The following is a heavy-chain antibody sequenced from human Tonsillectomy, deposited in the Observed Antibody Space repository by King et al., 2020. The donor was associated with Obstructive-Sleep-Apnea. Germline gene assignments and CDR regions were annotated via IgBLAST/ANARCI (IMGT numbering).Heavy chain of an antibody. J-gene: IGHJ4*02. V-gene: IGHV3-30*04. CDR3: AGDPGQRVRYFDY. D-gene: IGHD6-25*01. CDR2: ISYDGSNK. Sequence: VQLVESGGGVVQPGRSLRLSCAASGFTFSTYAMHWVRQAPGKGLEWVAVISYDGSNKYYADSVKGRFTISRDNSKNTLYLQMNSLRAEDTAVYYCAGDPGQRVRYFDYWGQGTLVTVSS. CDR1: GFTFSTYA.